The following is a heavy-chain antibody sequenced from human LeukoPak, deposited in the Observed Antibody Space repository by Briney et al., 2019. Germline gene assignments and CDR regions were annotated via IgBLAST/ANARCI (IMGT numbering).Heavy chain of an antibody. D-gene: IGHD3-10*01. Sequence: GASVNVSFTASGYTFTIYGISWVRQAPGQGLEWMGWISAYNGNTNYAQKLQGRVTMTTDTSTSTAYMELRSLRSDDTAVYYCARGNRGSRPVDYWGQGTLVTVSS. CDR3: ARGNRGSRPVDY. V-gene: IGHV1-18*01. CDR1: GYTFTIYG. CDR2: ISAYNGNT. J-gene: IGHJ4*02.